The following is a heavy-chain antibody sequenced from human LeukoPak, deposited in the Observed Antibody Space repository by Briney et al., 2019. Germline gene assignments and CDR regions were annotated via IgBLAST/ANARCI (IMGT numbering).Heavy chain of an antibody. V-gene: IGHV1-2*02. CDR2: INPNSGGT. Sequence: GASVKVSCKASGYTFTGYYMHWVRQAPGQGLEWMGWINPNSGGTNYAQKFQGRVTMTRDTSISTAYMELSRLRSDDTAVYYCARDGHGYSRRNYFDYWGQGTLVTVSS. J-gene: IGHJ4*02. CDR3: ARDGHGYSRRNYFDY. CDR1: GYTFTGYY. D-gene: IGHD5-12*01.